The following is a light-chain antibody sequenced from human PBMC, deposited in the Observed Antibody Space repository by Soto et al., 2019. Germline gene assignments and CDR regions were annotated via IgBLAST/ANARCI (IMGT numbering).Light chain of an antibody. V-gene: IGLV4-69*01. CDR1: RGHSAYA. Sequence: QPVLTQSSSASASLGASVKLTCTLSRGHSAYAIAWLQQQPQKGPRYLMKLNSDGRHIRGDGIPDRFSGSSSGAERYLTISSLQSDDEAVYYCQTWGAGIVVFGVGTKLTVL. CDR3: QTWGAGIVV. CDR2: LNSDGRH. J-gene: IGLJ3*02.